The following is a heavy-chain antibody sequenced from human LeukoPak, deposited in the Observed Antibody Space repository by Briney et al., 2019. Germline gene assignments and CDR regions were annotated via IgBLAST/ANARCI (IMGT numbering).Heavy chain of an antibody. V-gene: IGHV1-2*06. J-gene: IGHJ4*02. CDR3: ARGTTEGDY. CDR1: GYTFSSYG. D-gene: IGHD1-1*01. CDR2: INPNRGGT. Sequence: ASVKVSCKASGYTFSSYGISWVRQAPGQGLGWMGRINPNRGGTNYAQKFQGRVTMTRDTSISTAYMELSRLRYDDTAVYYCARGTTEGDYWGQGTLVTVSS.